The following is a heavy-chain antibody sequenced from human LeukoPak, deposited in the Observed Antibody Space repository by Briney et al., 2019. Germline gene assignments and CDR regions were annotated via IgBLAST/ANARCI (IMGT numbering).Heavy chain of an antibody. CDR3: AKVGDGHCSTTSCYGWFDP. V-gene: IGHV3-23*01. CDR1: GFTFSTFA. Sequence: SGESLRLSCAASGFTFSTFAMTWVRQAPGKGLEWVSAISASGVSTYYAKSVRGRFTISRDNSKNTLYLQMNSLRDEDTAVYHCAKVGDGHCSTTSCYGWFDPWGQGTLVTVSS. D-gene: IGHD2-2*01. J-gene: IGHJ5*02. CDR2: ISASGVST.